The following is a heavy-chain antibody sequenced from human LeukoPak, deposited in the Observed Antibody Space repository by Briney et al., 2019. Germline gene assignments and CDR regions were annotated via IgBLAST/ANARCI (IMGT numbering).Heavy chain of an antibody. J-gene: IGHJ4*02. CDR3: ASGTFYDY. D-gene: IGHD2/OR15-2a*01. Sequence: SETLSLTCAVYGGSFSGYYWSWIRQPPGKGLEWIGEINHSGSTNYNPSLKSRVTISVDTSKNQFSLKLSSVTAADTAVYYCASGTFYDYWGQGTLDTVSS. V-gene: IGHV4-34*01. CDR1: GGSFSGYY. CDR2: INHSGST.